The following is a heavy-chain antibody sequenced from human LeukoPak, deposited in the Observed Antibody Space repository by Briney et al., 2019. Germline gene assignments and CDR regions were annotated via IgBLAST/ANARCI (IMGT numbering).Heavy chain of an antibody. CDR3: ARGSGIAAAGTLLLDY. CDR1: GYTFTSYG. Sequence: GASVKVSCKASGYTFTSYGISWVRQAPGQGLEWMGWISAYNGNTNYAQKLQGRVTMTTDTSTSTAYMELRSLRSDATAVYYCARGSGIAAAGTLLLDYWGQGTLVTVSS. D-gene: IGHD6-13*01. V-gene: IGHV1-18*01. CDR2: ISAYNGNT. J-gene: IGHJ4*02.